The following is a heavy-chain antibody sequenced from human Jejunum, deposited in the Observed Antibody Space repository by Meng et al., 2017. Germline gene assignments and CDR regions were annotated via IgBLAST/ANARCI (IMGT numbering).Heavy chain of an antibody. Sequence: GSLRLSCTVSGGSISNDYWSWLRQPPGKGPEWLAYIYYTGKTNYNPSLKSRLTISIDTSKNQFSLKLNSVTAADTAVYYCVRGAGWYPSWGQGTLVTVSA. D-gene: IGHD6-19*01. V-gene: IGHV4-59*01. CDR2: IYYTGKT. J-gene: IGHJ5*02. CDR1: GGSISNDY. CDR3: VRGAGWYPS.